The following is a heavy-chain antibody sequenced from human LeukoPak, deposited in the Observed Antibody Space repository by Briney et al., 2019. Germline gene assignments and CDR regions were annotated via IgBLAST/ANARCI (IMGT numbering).Heavy chain of an antibody. CDR3: ARGDYYDSSGYHFDY. J-gene: IGHJ4*02. CDR2: IYYSGST. Sequence: SETLSLTCTVSGGSISSYYWSWIRQPPGKGLEWIVYIYYSGSTNYNPSLKSRVTISVETSKNQFSLKLSSVTAADTAVYYCARGDYYDSSGYHFDYWGQGTLVTVSS. D-gene: IGHD3-22*01. CDR1: GGSISSYY. V-gene: IGHV4-59*01.